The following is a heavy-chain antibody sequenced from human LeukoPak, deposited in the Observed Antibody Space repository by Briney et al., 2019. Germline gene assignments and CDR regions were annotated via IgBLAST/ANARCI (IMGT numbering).Heavy chain of an antibody. CDR2: ISAYNGNT. CDR3: ARVVVPASLDY. Sequence: ASVKVSCTASGYTFTSYGISWVRQAPGQGLEWMGWISAYNGNTNYAQKLQGRVTMTTDTSTSTAYMELRSPRSDDTAVYYCARVVVPASLDYWGQGTLVTVSS. CDR1: GYTFTSYG. D-gene: IGHD2-2*01. V-gene: IGHV1-18*04. J-gene: IGHJ4*02.